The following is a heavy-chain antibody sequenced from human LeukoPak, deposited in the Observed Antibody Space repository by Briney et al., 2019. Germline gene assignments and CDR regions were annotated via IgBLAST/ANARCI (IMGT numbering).Heavy chain of an antibody. V-gene: IGHV4-39*01. Sequence: PSETLSLTCTVSGGSISSSSYYWGWIRQPPGKGLEWIGSIYYSGSTYYNPSLKSRVTISVDTSKNQFSLKLSSVTAADTAVYYCARVVVVVTTWVFPYFDYWSQGTLVTVSS. CDR2: IYYSGST. J-gene: IGHJ4*02. D-gene: IGHD2-15*01. CDR1: GGSISSSSYY. CDR3: ARVVVVVTTWVFPYFDY.